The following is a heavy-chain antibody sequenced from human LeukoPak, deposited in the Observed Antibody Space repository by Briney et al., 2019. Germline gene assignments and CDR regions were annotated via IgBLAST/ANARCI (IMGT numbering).Heavy chain of an antibody. J-gene: IGHJ6*02. V-gene: IGHV1-69*04. D-gene: IGHD6-6*01. CDR3: ARDDSSSSGLGYYYYGMDV. CDR1: GGTFSSNA. Sequence: SVTVSCKASGGTFSSNAISWVRQAPGQGLEWMGRIIPIFGIANYAQKFKGRVTITADKSTSTAYMELSSLRSEDTAVYYCARDDSSSSGLGYYYYGMDVWGQGTTVTVSS. CDR2: IIPIFGIA.